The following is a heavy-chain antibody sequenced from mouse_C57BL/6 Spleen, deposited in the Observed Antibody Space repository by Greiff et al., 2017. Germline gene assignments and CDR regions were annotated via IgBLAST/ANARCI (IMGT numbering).Heavy chain of an antibody. V-gene: IGHV1-64*01. Sequence: QVQLQQPGAELVKPGASVKLSCKASGYTFTSYWMHWVKQRPGHGLEWIGMIHPNSGSTNYNEKFKSKATLTVDKSSSTAYMQLSSLTSEDSAVYYCATSLGSSYWYFDVWGTGTTVTVSS. CDR1: GYTFTSYW. CDR2: IHPNSGST. D-gene: IGHD1-1*01. J-gene: IGHJ1*03. CDR3: ATSLGSSYWYFDV.